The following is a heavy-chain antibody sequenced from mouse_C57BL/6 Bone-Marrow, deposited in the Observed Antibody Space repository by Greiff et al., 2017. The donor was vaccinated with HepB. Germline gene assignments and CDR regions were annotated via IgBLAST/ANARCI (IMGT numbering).Heavy chain of an antibody. J-gene: IGHJ1*03. CDR1: GYTFTSYW. CDR2: IDPSDSYT. D-gene: IGHD2-3*01. Sequence: VQLQQPGAELVRPGTSVKLSCKASGYTFTSYWMHWVKQRPGQGLEWIGVIDPSDSYTNYNQKFKGKATLTVDTSSSTAYMQLSSLTSEDSAVHDCARDDGYYVPWYFDVWGTGTTVTVSS. CDR3: ARDDGYYVPWYFDV. V-gene: IGHV1-59*01.